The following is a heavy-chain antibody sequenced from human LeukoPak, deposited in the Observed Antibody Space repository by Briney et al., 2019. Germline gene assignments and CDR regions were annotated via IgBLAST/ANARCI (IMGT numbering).Heavy chain of an antibody. V-gene: IGHV3-23*01. CDR3: AKGRLGVDY. CDR2: ITGSAATT. CDR1: GFTFSSSD. D-gene: IGHD4-11*01. J-gene: IGHJ4*02. Sequence: GGSLRLSCAASGFTFSSSDMSWVRQAPGKGLEWVSSITGSAATTSYADSVKGRFIISRDISKNTLYLQMNTLRAEDTAVYYCAKGRLGVDYWGQGTLVTVSS.